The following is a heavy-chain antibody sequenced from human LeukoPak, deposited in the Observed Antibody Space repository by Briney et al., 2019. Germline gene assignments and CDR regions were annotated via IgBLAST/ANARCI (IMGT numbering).Heavy chain of an antibody. J-gene: IGHJ4*02. CDR2: IGKDGTGN. Sequence: GGSLRLSCAASGFSLSRDWMSWVRQAPGMGLEWVANIGKDGTGNHYVDSVKGRFTISKDNARNSLYLQMNSLRADDTAVYYCARDLDFYATDYWGQGTLVTVSS. D-gene: IGHD2/OR15-2a*01. V-gene: IGHV3-7*01. CDR1: GFSLSRDW. CDR3: ARDLDFYATDY.